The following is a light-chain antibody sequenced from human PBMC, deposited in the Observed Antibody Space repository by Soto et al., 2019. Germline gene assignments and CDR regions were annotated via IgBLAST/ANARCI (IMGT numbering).Light chain of an antibody. V-gene: IGKV3D-15*01. CDR1: QSVSNN. CDR3: QQYYDWPIT. CDR2: GAS. Sequence: EIVLTQSPGTLSLSPGERATLSCRASQSVSNNYLAWYQQKPGQAPRLLIYGASNRATGIPDRFSGSGSGTEFTLTISSLQSEDFAVYYCQQYYDWPITFGQGTRLGIK. J-gene: IGKJ5*01.